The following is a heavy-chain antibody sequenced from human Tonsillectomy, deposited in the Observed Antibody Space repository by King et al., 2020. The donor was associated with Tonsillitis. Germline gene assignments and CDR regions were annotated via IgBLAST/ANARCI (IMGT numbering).Heavy chain of an antibody. CDR2: IYYSGST. Sequence: LQLQESGPGLVKPSETLSLTCTVSGGSISSSSYYWGWIRQPPGKGLEWIGSIYYSGSTYYNPSLKSRVTISVDTSKNQFSLKLSSVTAADTAVYYCARMYYDFWSGTAIDYWGQGTLVTVSS. J-gene: IGHJ4*02. CDR1: GGSISSSSYY. D-gene: IGHD3-3*01. CDR3: ARMYYDFWSGTAIDY. V-gene: IGHV4-39*01.